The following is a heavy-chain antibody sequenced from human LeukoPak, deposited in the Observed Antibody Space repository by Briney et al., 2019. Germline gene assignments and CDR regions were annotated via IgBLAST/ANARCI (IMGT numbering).Heavy chain of an antibody. V-gene: IGHV4-34*01. CDR1: GGSFSGYY. D-gene: IGHD2-15*01. CDR2: INHSGST. J-gene: IGHJ4*02. Sequence: SETLSLTCAVYGGSFSGYYWSWIRQPPGKGLEWIGEINHSGSTNYNPSLKSRVTISVDTSKNQFSLKLSSVTAADTAVYYCARGRGNGHVYWGQGTLVTVSS. CDR3: ARGRGNGHVY.